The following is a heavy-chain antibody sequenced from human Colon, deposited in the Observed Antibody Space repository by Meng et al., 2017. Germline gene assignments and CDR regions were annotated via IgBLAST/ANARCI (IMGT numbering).Heavy chain of an antibody. Sequence: QLQLQESGPGLVKPSGTLSLTCSVSGGSIISSNWWIWVRQSPAKGLEWIGEINHSGITNYQPSLKSRATISIDTSKQQFSLRLNSVTVADTAIYFCATGVGATTAWGQGTLVTVSS. CDR3: ATGVGATTA. CDR1: GGSIISSNW. D-gene: IGHD1-26*01. J-gene: IGHJ4*02. V-gene: IGHV4-4*02. CDR2: INHSGIT.